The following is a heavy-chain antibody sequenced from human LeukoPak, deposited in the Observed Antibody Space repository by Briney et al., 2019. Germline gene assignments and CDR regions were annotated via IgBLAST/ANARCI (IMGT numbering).Heavy chain of an antibody. CDR3: AKSNRYCDSASCYEAFDI. J-gene: IGHJ3*02. CDR1: CASISIYS. V-gene: IGHV4-59*01. Sequence: SETLSLTCTVSCASISIYSWSWIRQPPGQGLEWIGYIYYSGSPNYNPSLKSRVTMSVDASKNQFSLKVSSVTAADTAVYYCAKSNRYCDSASCYEAFDIWGQGTMVTVSS. CDR2: IYYSGSP. D-gene: IGHD2-2*01.